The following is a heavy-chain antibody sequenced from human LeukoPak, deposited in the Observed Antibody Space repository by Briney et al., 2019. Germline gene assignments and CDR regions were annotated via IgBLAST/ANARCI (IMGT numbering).Heavy chain of an antibody. Sequence: PSQTLSLTCTVSGCSISSGDYYWSWIRQPPGKGLEWIGYIYYSGSTYYNPSLKSRVTISVDTSKNQFSLKLSSVTAADTAVYYCARDHYYDSSGTRNFDYWGQGTLVTVSS. D-gene: IGHD3-22*01. CDR3: ARDHYYDSSGTRNFDY. CDR2: IYYSGST. J-gene: IGHJ4*02. V-gene: IGHV4-30-4*08. CDR1: GCSISSGDYY.